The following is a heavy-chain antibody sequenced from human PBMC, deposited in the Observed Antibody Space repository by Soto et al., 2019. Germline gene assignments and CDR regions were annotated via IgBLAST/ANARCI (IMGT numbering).Heavy chain of an antibody. V-gene: IGHV4-39*07. J-gene: IGHJ4*02. CDR3: ARVGAPVRGERGHDY. Sequence: SETLSLTCTVSGGSISSSSYYWGWIRQPPGKGLEWIGSIYYSGSTYYNPSLKSRVTISVDTSKNQFSLKLSSVTAADTAVYYCARVGAPVRGERGHDYWGQGTLVTVSS. CDR2: IYYSGST. CDR1: GGSISSSSYY. D-gene: IGHD1-26*01.